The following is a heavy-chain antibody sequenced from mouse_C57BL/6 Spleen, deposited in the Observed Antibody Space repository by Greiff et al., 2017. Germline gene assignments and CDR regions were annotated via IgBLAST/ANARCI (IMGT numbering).Heavy chain of an antibody. Sequence: DVMLVESGGGLVKPGGSLKLSCAASGFTFSSYAMSWVRQTPEKRLEWVATISDGGSYTYYPDNVKGRFTISRDNATNNLYLQMSPLKSEDTAMYSCARDGGNYDEREDWFAYWGQGTLVTVSA. CDR2: ISDGGSYT. CDR3: ARDGGNYDEREDWFAY. D-gene: IGHD2-4*01. V-gene: IGHV5-4*01. CDR1: GFTFSSYA. J-gene: IGHJ3*01.